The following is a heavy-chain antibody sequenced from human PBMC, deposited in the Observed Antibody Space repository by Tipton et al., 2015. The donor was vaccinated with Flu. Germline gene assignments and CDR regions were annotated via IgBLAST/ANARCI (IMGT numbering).Heavy chain of an antibody. J-gene: IGHJ4*02. D-gene: IGHD6-6*01. V-gene: IGHV3-33*08. CDR2: MWYDGSNE. Sequence: RSLRLSCAASGFTFSSYWMHWVRQAPGKGLEWVAVMWYDGSNEYYADSVKGRFTISRDSSKNTLYMQINSLRAEDTAVYYCARWALGTSSGAYYFDYWGQGTPVTVSS. CDR1: GFTFSSYW. CDR3: ARWALGTSSGAYYFDY.